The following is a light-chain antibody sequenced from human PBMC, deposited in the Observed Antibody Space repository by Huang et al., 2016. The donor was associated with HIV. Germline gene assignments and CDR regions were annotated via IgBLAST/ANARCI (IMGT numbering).Light chain of an antibody. Sequence: VMTQSPATLSVSPGERVTLSCRASQTVIRNLAWYQQRPGQPPRLLVYGASVRAAGVPDRFSGSGSGTDFTLTITSLQSEDFSIYYCRQYNRWPPLTFGGGTKVETK. CDR3: RQYNRWPPLT. V-gene: IGKV3-15*01. J-gene: IGKJ4*01. CDR1: QTVIRN. CDR2: GAS.